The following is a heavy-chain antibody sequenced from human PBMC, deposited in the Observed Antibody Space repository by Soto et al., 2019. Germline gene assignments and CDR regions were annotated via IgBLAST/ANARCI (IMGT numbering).Heavy chain of an antibody. CDR3: AKECGGTCLDAFDV. J-gene: IGHJ3*01. CDR2: VHHTGNT. Sequence: QVQLKESGSGLVKPAHTLSLTCAVSGGSITSGGFSWSWIRQPPGKGLEWIGYVHHTGNTDYHPSLGSRVTISLDRSRNLFSLNLTSVTAADTATYYCAKECGGTCLDAFDVWGPGTTVIVSS. D-gene: IGHD2-15*01. CDR1: GGSITSGGFS. V-gene: IGHV4-30-2*01.